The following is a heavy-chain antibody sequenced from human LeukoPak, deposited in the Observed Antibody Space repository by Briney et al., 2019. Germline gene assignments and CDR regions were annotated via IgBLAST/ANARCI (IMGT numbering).Heavy chain of an antibody. CDR3: ARFEATTYYMDV. CDR1: GFTFSSYS. CDR2: ISSSSSYI. J-gene: IGHJ6*03. V-gene: IGHV3-21*01. D-gene: IGHD5-12*01. Sequence: PGGSLRLSCAASGFTFSSYSMNWVRQAPGKGLEWVSSISSSSSYIYYADSVKGRFTISRDNAKNSLYLQMNSLRAEDTAVYYCARFEATTYYMDVWGKGTTVTVSS.